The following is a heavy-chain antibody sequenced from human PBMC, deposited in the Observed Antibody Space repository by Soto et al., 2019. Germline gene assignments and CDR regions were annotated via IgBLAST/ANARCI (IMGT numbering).Heavy chain of an antibody. CDR3: ARVGYYYDSSGYYLPDAFDI. Sequence: QVQLVQSGAEVKKPGASVKVSCKASGYTFTSYDINWVRQATGQGLEWMGWMNPNSGNTGYAQKFQGRVTMTRNTSISTAYMELSSLRSEDTAVYYCARVGYYYDSSGYYLPDAFDIWGQGTMVTVSS. CDR2: MNPNSGNT. J-gene: IGHJ3*02. CDR1: GYTFTSYD. V-gene: IGHV1-8*01. D-gene: IGHD3-22*01.